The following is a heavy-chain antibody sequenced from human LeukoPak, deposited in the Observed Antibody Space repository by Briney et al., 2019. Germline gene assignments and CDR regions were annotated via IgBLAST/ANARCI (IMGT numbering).Heavy chain of an antibody. J-gene: IGHJ4*02. Sequence: GGSLRLSCAASGFTFSTYWMHWVRQAPGEGLVWVSRIKSDGSDTSYADSVEGRFTIFRDNAKNTLYLQMNSLRAEDTAVYYCARGFWTGVEYWGQGALVTVSS. V-gene: IGHV3-74*01. D-gene: IGHD3/OR15-3a*01. CDR3: ARGFWTGVEY. CDR2: IKSDGSDT. CDR1: GFTFSTYW.